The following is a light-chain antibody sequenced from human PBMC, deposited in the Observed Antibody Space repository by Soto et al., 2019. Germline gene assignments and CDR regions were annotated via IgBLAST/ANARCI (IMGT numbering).Light chain of an antibody. Sequence: EIVLTQSPGTLSLSPGERATLSCRASQNVGNFLAWYQQKPGQAPRLLIYHAFNRATGIPARFSGSGSGTDFTLTISSLEPEDFAVYYCQQRHSWPRTFGQWNKVDI. V-gene: IGKV3-11*01. J-gene: IGKJ1*01. CDR2: HAF. CDR1: QNVGNF. CDR3: QQRHSWPRT.